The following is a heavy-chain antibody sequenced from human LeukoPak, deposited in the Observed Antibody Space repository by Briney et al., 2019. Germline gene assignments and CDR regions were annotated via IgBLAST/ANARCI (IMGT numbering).Heavy chain of an antibody. D-gene: IGHD2-2*01. J-gene: IGHJ6*03. Sequence: SVKVSCKASGGTFSSYAISWVRQAPGQGLEWMGGIIPIFGTANYAQKFKGRVTITTDESTSTAYMELSSLRSEDTAVYYCARASTYCSSTSCSYYYYMDVWGKGTTVTVSS. V-gene: IGHV1-69*05. CDR3: ARASTYCSSTSCSYYYYMDV. CDR2: IIPIFGTA. CDR1: GGTFSSYA.